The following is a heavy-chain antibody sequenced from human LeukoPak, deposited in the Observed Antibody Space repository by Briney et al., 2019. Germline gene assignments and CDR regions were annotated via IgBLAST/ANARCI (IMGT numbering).Heavy chain of an antibody. CDR2: INHSGST. CDR1: GGAFSGYY. D-gene: IGHD3-16*01. J-gene: IGHJ3*02. CDR3: ARRFMDAFDM. V-gene: IGHV4-34*01. Sequence: PSETLSLTYVVYGGAFSGYYCTWIRQPPGKGLEWIGEINHSGSTNYNPSLKSRVTMSVDTSNNQFSLKLSSVTAADTAVYYCARRFMDAFDMWGQGTMVTVSS.